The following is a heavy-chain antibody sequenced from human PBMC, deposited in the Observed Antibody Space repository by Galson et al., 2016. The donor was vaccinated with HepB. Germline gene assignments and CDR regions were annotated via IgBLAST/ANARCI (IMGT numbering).Heavy chain of an antibody. CDR2: VYASGGT. Sequence: SETLSLTCVVSGQSISVDYYWGWARQTPRKGLEWIAVVYASGGTHYNPSLRSRAKISRDTSKNQFFLNLSFVSAADTAVYYCARVRGPDITHQVGPFYFDLWGQGALVTVPS. J-gene: IGHJ4*02. CDR3: ARVRGPDITHQVGPFYFDL. V-gene: IGHV4-38-2*01. CDR1: GQSISVDYY. D-gene: IGHD1-26*01.